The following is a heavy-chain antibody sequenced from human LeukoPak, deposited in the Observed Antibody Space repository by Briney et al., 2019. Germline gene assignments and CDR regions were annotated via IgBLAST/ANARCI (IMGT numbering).Heavy chain of an antibody. V-gene: IGHV1-2*04. CDR3: ARDRAPASSGWVFDAFDI. Sequence: ASVKVSCKASGYTLTGYYMHWVRQAPGQGLEWMGWINPNSGGTNYAQKFQGWVTMTRDTSISTAYMELSGLRSDDTAVYYCARDRAPASSGWVFDAFDIWGQGTMVTVSS. D-gene: IGHD6-19*01. CDR1: GYTLTGYY. CDR2: INPNSGGT. J-gene: IGHJ3*02.